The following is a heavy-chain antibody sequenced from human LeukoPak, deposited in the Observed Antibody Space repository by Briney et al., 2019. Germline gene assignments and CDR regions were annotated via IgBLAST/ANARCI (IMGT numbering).Heavy chain of an antibody. D-gene: IGHD3-22*01. V-gene: IGHV3-23*01. CDR2: ISGSGGST. J-gene: IGHJ5*02. Sequence: PGGSLRLSCAASGFTFSSYAMSWVRQAPGKGLEWVSAISGSGGSTYYADSVKGRFTISRDNSKNTLYLQMNSLRAEDTAVYYCAKVNAGYYDSSGPTNWFDPWGQGTLVTVSS. CDR1: GFTFSSYA. CDR3: AKVNAGYYDSSGPTNWFDP.